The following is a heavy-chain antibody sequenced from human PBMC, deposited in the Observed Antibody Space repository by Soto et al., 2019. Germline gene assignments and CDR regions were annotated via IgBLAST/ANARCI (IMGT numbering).Heavy chain of an antibody. Sequence: PXVCLGLSCAASGFMVDEYNVHWVGQAPGKGLEWVSLITWNGANTYYADSVKGRFTISRDGTTKSVSLQMTSLKREDTGLYYCARETLSYGSALDVWAQGTTVTVSS. J-gene: IGHJ6*02. V-gene: IGHV3-43*01. CDR1: GFMVDEYN. CDR2: ITWNGANT. CDR3: ARETLSYGSALDV. D-gene: IGHD3-16*01.